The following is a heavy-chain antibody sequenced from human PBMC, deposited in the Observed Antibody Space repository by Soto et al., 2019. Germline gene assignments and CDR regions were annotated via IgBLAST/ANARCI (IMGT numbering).Heavy chain of an antibody. Sequence: GGSLRLSCAASGFTFSSYGMHWVRQAPGKGLEWVAVISYDGSNKYYADSVKGRFTISRDNSKNTLYLQMNSLRAEDTAVYYCAKDGAYGDYDWEAFDIWGQGTMVTVSS. CDR3: AKDGAYGDYDWEAFDI. CDR1: GFTFSSYG. V-gene: IGHV3-30*18. D-gene: IGHD4-17*01. CDR2: ISYDGSNK. J-gene: IGHJ3*02.